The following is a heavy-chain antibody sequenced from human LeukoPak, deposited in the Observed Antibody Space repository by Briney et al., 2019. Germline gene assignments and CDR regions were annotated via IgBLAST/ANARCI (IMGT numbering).Heavy chain of an antibody. D-gene: IGHD3-10*01. CDR3: ATYTQNFGAPGTDY. Sequence: GGSLRLSCTVSGFTFSKCWMRWVRQAPGKGLEWVASIDKNGREKRYVDSVEGRFTISRDNAKDSVYLQMTSLGAEDTAVYYCATYTQNFGAPGTDYWGQGTLVTVSS. J-gene: IGHJ4*02. V-gene: IGHV3-7*01. CDR2: IDKNGREK. CDR1: GFTFSKCW.